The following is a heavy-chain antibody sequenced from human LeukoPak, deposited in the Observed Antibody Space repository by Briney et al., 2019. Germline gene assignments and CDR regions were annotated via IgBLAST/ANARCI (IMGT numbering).Heavy chain of an antibody. CDR3: ARSYCSGGSCYSWYYYYGMDV. CDR2: ISWNSGSI. V-gene: IGHV3-9*01. D-gene: IGHD2-15*01. Sequence: GGSLRLSCAASGFAFDDYAMHWVRQAPGKGLEWVSGISWNSGSIGYADSVKGRFTISRDNAKNSLYLQMNSLRAEDTALYYCARSYCSGGSCYSWYYYYGMDVWGQGTTVTVSS. J-gene: IGHJ6*02. CDR1: GFAFDDYA.